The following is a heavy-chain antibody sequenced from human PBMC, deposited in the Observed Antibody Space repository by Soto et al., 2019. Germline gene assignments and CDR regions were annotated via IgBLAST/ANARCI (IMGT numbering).Heavy chain of an antibody. CDR2: ISFDGSTK. Sequence: QVQLVESGGGVVQPGRSLTIFCTASGFTFKHNAMHWIRQAPAKGLEWVADISFDGSTKNYADSVKGRFTISRDNSKNKLSLQMRALTGEDTATYYCAREGITESSTNFYAFWGQGTLVDVSS. D-gene: IGHD1-1*01. CDR3: AREGITESSTNFYAF. CDR1: GFTFKHNA. J-gene: IGHJ4*02. V-gene: IGHV3-30-3*01.